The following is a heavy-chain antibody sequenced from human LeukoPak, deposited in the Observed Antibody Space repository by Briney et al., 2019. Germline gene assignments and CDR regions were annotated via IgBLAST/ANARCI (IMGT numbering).Heavy chain of an antibody. J-gene: IGHJ6*02. V-gene: IGHV3-7*01. Sequence: GSLRLSCAASGFTFSSYWMSWVRQAPGKGLEWVANIKQDGSEKYYVDSVKGRFTISRDNAKNSLYLQMNSLRAEDTAVYYCARDLMVRGTTSGYYYYGMDVWGQGTTVTVSS. CDR2: IKQDGSEK. CDR3: ARDLMVRGTTSGYYYYGMDV. CDR1: GFTFSSYW. D-gene: IGHD3-10*01.